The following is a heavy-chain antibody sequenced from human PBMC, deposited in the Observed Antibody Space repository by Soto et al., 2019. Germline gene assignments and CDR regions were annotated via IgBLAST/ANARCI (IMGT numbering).Heavy chain of an antibody. CDR1: GYTFTSYG. CDR3: SSSSPSTGKAVAGPPYYYYGMDV. V-gene: IGHV1-18*04. J-gene: IGHJ6*02. CDR2: ISAYNGNT. D-gene: IGHD6-19*01. Sequence: ASVKVSCKASGYTFTSYGISWVRQAPGQGLEWMGWISAYNGNTNYAQKLQGRVTMTTDTSTSTAYMELRSLRSDDTAVYYCSSSSPSTGKAVAGPPYYYYGMDVWG.